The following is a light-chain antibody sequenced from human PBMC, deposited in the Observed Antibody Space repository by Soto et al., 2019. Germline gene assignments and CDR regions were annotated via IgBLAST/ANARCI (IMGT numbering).Light chain of an antibody. Sequence: DIQLTQSPSFLSASVGDRVTITCRASHGISNYLAWYQQKPGKAPKLLIYGASTLQSGVPSRFSGSGSGAEFTLTISILQPEDFATYYCQQLNSFPLTFGGGTVVDIK. V-gene: IGKV1-9*01. CDR1: HGISNY. CDR3: QQLNSFPLT. J-gene: IGKJ4*01. CDR2: GAS.